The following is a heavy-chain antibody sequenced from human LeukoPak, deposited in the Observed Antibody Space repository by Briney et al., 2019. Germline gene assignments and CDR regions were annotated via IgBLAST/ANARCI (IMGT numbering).Heavy chain of an antibody. V-gene: IGHV3-23*01. CDR3: AKDYSSSSWFFDL. D-gene: IGHD6-6*01. CDR2: INGLGGST. CDR1: GFNFMSYG. J-gene: IGHJ2*01. Sequence: TGGSLRLSCAASGFNFMSYGMSWVRQAPGKGLEWLSAINGLGGSTYYADSVKGRFTISRDNSKNTLYLQMNSLRADDTAVYYCAKDYSSSSWFFDLWGRGTLVTFSS.